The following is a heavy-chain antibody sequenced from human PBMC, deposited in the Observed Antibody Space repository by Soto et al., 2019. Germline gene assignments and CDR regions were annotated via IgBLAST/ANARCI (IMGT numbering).Heavy chain of an antibody. V-gene: IGHV4-34*01. D-gene: IGHD6-19*01. CDR2: INHSGST. CDR1: GGSFSGYY. CDR3: ARGRSSGWYGVDY. Sequence: SETLSLTCAVYGGSFSGYYWSWIRQPPGKGLEWIGEINHSGSTNYNPSLKSRVTISVDTSKNQFSLKLSSVTAADTAVYYCARGRSSGWYGVDYWAQGTLVTVSS. J-gene: IGHJ4*02.